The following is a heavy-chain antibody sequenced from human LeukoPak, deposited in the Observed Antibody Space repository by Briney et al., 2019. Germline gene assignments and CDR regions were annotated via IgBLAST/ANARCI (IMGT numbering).Heavy chain of an antibody. D-gene: IGHD3-10*01. CDR3: ARDEEDGSGTYKEPGYYYYYGMDV. V-gene: IGHV1-69*13. CDR2: IIPIFGTA. J-gene: IGHJ6*04. Sequence: PVKVSCKASGGTFSSYAISWVRQAPGQGLEWMGGIIPIFGTANYAQKFQGRVTITADESTSTAYMELSSLRSEDTAVYYCARDEEDGSGTYKEPGYYYYYGMDVWGKGTTVTVSS. CDR1: GGTFSSYA.